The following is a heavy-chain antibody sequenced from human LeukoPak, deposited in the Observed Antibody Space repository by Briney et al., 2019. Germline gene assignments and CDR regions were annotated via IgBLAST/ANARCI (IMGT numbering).Heavy chain of an antibody. CDR3: ASTYGSGSYADE. Sequence: ASVKVSCKASGGTFSSYAISWVRQAPGQGLEWMERIIPILGIANYAQKFQGRVTITADKSTSTAYMELSSLRSEDTAVYYCASTYGSGSYADEWGQGTLVTVSS. D-gene: IGHD3-10*01. V-gene: IGHV1-69*04. CDR1: GGTFSSYA. CDR2: IIPILGIA. J-gene: IGHJ4*02.